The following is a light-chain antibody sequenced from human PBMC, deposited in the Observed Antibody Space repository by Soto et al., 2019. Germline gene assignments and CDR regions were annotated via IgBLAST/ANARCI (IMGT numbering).Light chain of an antibody. CDR2: GAS. CDR3: QQYGSSPRT. Sequence: EIVLTQSPGTLSLSPRERATLYCRASQSVSSSYLAWYQQKTGQAPRLLIYGASSRATGIPDRFSGSGSGTDFTLTISRLEPEDFAVYYCQQYGSSPRTFGQGTKVDIK. J-gene: IGKJ1*01. CDR1: QSVSSSY. V-gene: IGKV3-20*01.